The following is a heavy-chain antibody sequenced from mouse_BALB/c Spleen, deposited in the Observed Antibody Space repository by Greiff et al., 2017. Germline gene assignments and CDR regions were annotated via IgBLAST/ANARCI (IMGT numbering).Heavy chain of an antibody. V-gene: IGHV14-3*02. CDR1: GFNIKDTY. CDR2: IDPANGNT. J-gene: IGHJ4*01. CDR3: ALQFITTLMDY. D-gene: IGHD1-1*01. Sequence: EVQLQQSGAELVKPGASVKLSCTASGFNIKDTYMHWVKQRPEQGLEWIGRIDPANGNTKYDPKFQGKATITADTSSNTAYLQLSSLTSEDTAVYYCALQFITTLMDYWGQGTSVTVAS.